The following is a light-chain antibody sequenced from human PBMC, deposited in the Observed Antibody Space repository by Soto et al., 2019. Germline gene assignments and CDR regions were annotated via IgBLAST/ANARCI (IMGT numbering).Light chain of an antibody. V-gene: IGKV1-5*03. CDR2: KAS. CDR1: QSSSPW. CDR3: QQYNTYPWT. J-gene: IGKJ1*01. Sequence: DIQMTQSPSTLSASVGDRVTITCRASQSSSPWLAWYQQKPGKAPKLLIYKASSLESGVPSSLSGSGSGTEFTLTISSLQPDDFAIYYCQQYNTYPWTFGQGTKVEIK.